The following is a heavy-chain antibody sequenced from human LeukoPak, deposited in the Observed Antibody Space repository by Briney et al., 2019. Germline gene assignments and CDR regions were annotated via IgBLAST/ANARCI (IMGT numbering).Heavy chain of an antibody. CDR2: MNPNSGNT. Sequence: ASVKVSCKASGYTFTDYYVHWVRQATGQGLEWMGWMNPNSGNTGYAQKFQGRVTMTRNTSISTAYMELSSLRSEDTAVYYCARGRGAAAGSPLDYWGQGTLVTVSS. J-gene: IGHJ4*02. V-gene: IGHV1-8*02. CDR3: ARGRGAAAGSPLDY. D-gene: IGHD6-13*01. CDR1: GYTFTDYY.